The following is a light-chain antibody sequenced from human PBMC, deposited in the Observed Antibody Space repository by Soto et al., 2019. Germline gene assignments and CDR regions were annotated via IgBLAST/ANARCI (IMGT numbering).Light chain of an antibody. CDR2: VAS. V-gene: IGKV3-20*01. CDR3: HQYGSSPWT. CDR1: QSVSSSY. Sequence: EIVLTQSPGTLSLSPGERATLSCMASQSVSSSYLAWYQQKPGQAPRLLIYVASSMAPGIPDRFSGSGSGTDFTLTISRLEPEDFAVDYCHQYGSSPWTFGQGTKVDI. J-gene: IGKJ1*01.